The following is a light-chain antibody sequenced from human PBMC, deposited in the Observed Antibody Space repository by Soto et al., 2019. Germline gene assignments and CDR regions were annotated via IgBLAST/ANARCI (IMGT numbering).Light chain of an antibody. CDR1: SSDVGGNNY. CDR3: SLFARTNQLL. V-gene: IGLV2-8*01. J-gene: IGLJ2*01. Sequence: QSVLTQPPSASGSPGQSVTISCTGTSSDVGGNNYISWYQHHPGRAPKLIIYELGRRPSGVPDRFSGSKSGNTASLTVSGRQAEEEADYYCSLFARTNQLLFGGGTKLTVL. CDR2: ELG.